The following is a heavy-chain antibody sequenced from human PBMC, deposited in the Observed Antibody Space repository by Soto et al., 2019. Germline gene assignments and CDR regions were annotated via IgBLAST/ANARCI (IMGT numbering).Heavy chain of an antibody. Sequence: PSETLSLTCTVSGGSISSYYWSWIRRPPGKGLEWIGYIYYSGSTNYNPSLKSRVTISVDTSKNQFSLKLSSVTAADTAVYYCARREGDAFDIWGQGTMVTVSS. CDR1: GGSISSYY. J-gene: IGHJ3*02. CDR3: ARREGDAFDI. V-gene: IGHV4-59*01. CDR2: IYYSGST.